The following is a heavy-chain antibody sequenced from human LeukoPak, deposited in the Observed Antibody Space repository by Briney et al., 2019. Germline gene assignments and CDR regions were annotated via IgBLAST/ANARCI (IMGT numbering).Heavy chain of an antibody. CDR3: ARDSLIVGVSDIDH. J-gene: IGHJ4*02. CDR1: GFTFSSYS. Sequence: GGSLRLSCAASGFTFSSYSMNWVRQAPGKGLEWVSSISSSSSYIYYADSVKGRFTISRDNAKNSLYLQMNSLRAEDTAVYYCARDSLIVGVSDIDHWGQGTLVTVSS. V-gene: IGHV3-21*01. D-gene: IGHD1-26*01. CDR2: ISSSSSYI.